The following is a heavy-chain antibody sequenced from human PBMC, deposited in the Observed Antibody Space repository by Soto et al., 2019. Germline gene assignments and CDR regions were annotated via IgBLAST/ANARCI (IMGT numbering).Heavy chain of an antibody. D-gene: IGHD2-2*01. CDR2: VYWDDSK. CDR3: AHCRGGVASF. Sequence: QITLNESGPTLVKPTQTLTLTCTFSGFSLSTRDVGVGWIRQPPGDALEWLGVVYWDDSKTYSPSLESRLTITKDTSKNQVVLRMTKMDPVDTATYYCAHCRGGVASFWGQGTLVTVSS. J-gene: IGHJ4*02. CDR1: GFSLSTRDVG. V-gene: IGHV2-5*02.